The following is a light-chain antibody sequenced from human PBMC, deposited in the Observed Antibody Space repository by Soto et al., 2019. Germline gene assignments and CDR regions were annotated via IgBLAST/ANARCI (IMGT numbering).Light chain of an antibody. Sequence: DIPMTQSPSTLSASVGDRVTITCRASQSVSSWLAWYQQKPGKAPKLLIYDASSLESGVPSRFSGSGSGTDFTLTISSLQPDDSATYYCQQYETYSWTFGQGTKVEIK. CDR3: QQYETYSWT. CDR2: DAS. J-gene: IGKJ1*01. CDR1: QSVSSW. V-gene: IGKV1-5*01.